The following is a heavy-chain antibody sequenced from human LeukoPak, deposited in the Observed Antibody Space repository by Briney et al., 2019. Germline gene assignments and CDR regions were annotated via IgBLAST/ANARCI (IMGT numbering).Heavy chain of an antibody. CDR2: ISSSSSYI. CDR1: GFNFSCYS. J-gene: IGHJ4*02. D-gene: IGHD3-10*01. CDR3: ARVTPPLLWFGELYIPPDY. Sequence: GGSLRLSCAACGFNFSCYSMNCLRQAPGKGLEWVSSISSSSSYIYYADSVKGRFTISRDNAKKSLYLQINSLRAEDTAVYYCARVTPPLLWFGELYIPPDYWGQGTLVTVSS. V-gene: IGHV3-21*01.